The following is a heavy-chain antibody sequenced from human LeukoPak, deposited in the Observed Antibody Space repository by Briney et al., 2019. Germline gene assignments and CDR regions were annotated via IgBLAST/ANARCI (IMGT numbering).Heavy chain of an antibody. CDR1: GGTFSSYA. J-gene: IGHJ3*02. CDR2: IIPIFGTA. V-gene: IGHV1-69*06. CDR3: ASWQMTTVTTLAFDI. Sequence: SVKVSCKASGGTFSSYAISWVRQAPGQGLEWMGGIIPIFGTANYAQTFQGRVTITADKSTSTAYMELSSLRSEDTAVYYCASWQMTTVTTLAFDIWGQGTMVTVSS. D-gene: IGHD4-17*01.